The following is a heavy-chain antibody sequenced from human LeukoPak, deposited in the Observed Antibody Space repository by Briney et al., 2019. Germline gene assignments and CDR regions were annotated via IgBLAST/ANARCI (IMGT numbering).Heavy chain of an antibody. J-gene: IGHJ4*02. D-gene: IGHD1-26*01. V-gene: IGHV3-7*01. CDR2: IKQGGSEK. CDR1: GFTFRSHW. CDR3: ARLMGDRTIYDS. Sequence: GGSLRLSCAASGFTFRSHWMSWVRQPPGDELEWVASIKQGGSEKYYVDSVRGRFTVSRDNAKNSLYLQMNSLRAEDTAVYYCARLMGDRTIYDSWGQGTLVTVSS.